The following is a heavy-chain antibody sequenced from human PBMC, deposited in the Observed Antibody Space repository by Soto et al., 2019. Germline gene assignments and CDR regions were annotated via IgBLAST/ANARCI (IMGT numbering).Heavy chain of an antibody. CDR1: GFTFSSYG. Sequence: GGSLRLSCAASGFTFSSYGMHWVRQAPGKGLEWVAVIWYGGSNKYYADSVKGRFIISRDNSKNTLYLQVNSLRAEDTAVYYCARELGYCSSTSCYKGYYGMDVWGPGTTVTVSS. J-gene: IGHJ6*02. CDR3: ARELGYCSSTSCYKGYYGMDV. CDR2: IWYGGSNK. D-gene: IGHD2-2*02. V-gene: IGHV3-33*01.